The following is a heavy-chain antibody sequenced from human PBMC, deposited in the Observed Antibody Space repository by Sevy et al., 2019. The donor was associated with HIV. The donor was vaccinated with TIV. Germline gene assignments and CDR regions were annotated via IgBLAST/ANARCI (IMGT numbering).Heavy chain of an antibody. CDR2: GGYDGSNK. CDR3: ARDPRMYGDYLLAYFDY. J-gene: IGHJ4*02. D-gene: IGHD2-8*01. CDR1: GFAPSTYG. V-gene: IGHV3-33*01. Sequence: GGSLRLSCAASGFAPSTYGMHWVRQAPGKGLEWVAVGGYDGSNKYYADSVKGRFSISRDNSRNTLFLQMDSLRAEDTAVYYCARDPRMYGDYLLAYFDYWGQGTLVTVSS.